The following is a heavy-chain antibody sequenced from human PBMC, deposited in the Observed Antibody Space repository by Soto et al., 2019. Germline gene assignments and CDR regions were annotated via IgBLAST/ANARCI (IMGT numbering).Heavy chain of an antibody. D-gene: IGHD6-13*01. Sequence: GGSLRLSCAASGFTFSSYAMSWVRQAPGKGLEWVSAISGSGGSTYYADSVKGRFTISRDNSKNTLYLQMNSLRAEDTAVYYCAKVRNRVGSSSCDYRGQGTLVTVSS. CDR3: AKVRNRVGSSSCDY. J-gene: IGHJ4*02. V-gene: IGHV3-23*01. CDR2: ISGSGGST. CDR1: GFTFSSYA.